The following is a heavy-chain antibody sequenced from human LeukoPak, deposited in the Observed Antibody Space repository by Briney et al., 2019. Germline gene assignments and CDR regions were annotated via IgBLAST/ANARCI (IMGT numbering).Heavy chain of an antibody. J-gene: IGHJ5*02. D-gene: IGHD1-7*01. V-gene: IGHV4-59*01. CDR1: GGSFSSYY. CDR3: ARDLGWNYLFWFDP. CDR2: IHYSGST. Sequence: SETLSLTCTVSGGSFSSYYWSWIRQPPGNGLERIGYIHYSGSTNYNPSLKSRVTISVDTSKNQFSLKLSSVTAADTAVYYCARDLGWNYLFWFDPWGQGTPVTVSS.